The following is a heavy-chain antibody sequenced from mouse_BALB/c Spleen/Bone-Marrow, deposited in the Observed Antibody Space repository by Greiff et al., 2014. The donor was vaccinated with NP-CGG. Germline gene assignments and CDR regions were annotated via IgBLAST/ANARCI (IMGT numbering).Heavy chain of an antibody. J-gene: IGHJ3*01. CDR1: GFTFSSYT. Sequence: EVKVEESGGNLVQPGGSLKLSCAASGFTFSSYTMSWVRQTPEKRLEWVAYISNGGGSTYYPDSVKGRFTISRDNATNTLYLQTSSLKSEDTAMYYCARQSYEGFAYWGQGTLVTVSA. D-gene: IGHD2-3*01. CDR3: ARQSYEGFAY. V-gene: IGHV5-12-2*01. CDR2: ISNGGGST.